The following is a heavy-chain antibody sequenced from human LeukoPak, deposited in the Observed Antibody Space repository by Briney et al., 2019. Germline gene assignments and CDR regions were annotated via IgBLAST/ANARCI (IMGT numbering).Heavy chain of an antibody. CDR3: ARDGYCSITGCSAYFFDS. D-gene: IGHD2-2*03. CDR1: GFTFSSYA. CDR2: ISYDGSNK. V-gene: IGHV3-30-3*01. Sequence: GGSLRLSCAASGFTFSSYAMHCVRQAPGKGLHWVAVISYDGSNKYYADSVKGRFTISRDNSKNTLYLQLNSLRPEDTALYYCARDGYCSITGCSAYFFDSWGQGTLVTVSS. J-gene: IGHJ4*02.